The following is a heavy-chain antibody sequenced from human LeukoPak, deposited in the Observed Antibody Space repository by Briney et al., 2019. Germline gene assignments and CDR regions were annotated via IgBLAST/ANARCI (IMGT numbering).Heavy chain of an antibody. J-gene: IGHJ6*03. V-gene: IGHV3-23*01. Sequence: GGSLRLSCAASGFTFSSYAMSWVRQAPGKGLEWVSAISGSGGSTYYADSVKGRFTISRDNSKNTLYLQMNSLRSDDTAVYYCARVNHLIAVAAAYYYYYYMDVWGKGTTVTVSS. CDR3: ARVNHLIAVAAAYYYYYYMDV. CDR2: ISGSGGST. CDR1: GFTFSSYA. D-gene: IGHD6-19*01.